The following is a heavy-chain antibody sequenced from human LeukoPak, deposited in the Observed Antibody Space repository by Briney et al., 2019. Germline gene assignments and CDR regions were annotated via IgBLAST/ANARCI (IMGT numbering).Heavy chain of an antibody. CDR3: ARSPYRLFDY. D-gene: IGHD5-12*01. CDR2: INHSGST. CDR1: GGSFSGYY. J-gene: IGHJ4*02. Sequence: SETLSLTCAVYGGSFSGYYWSWIRQPPGKGLEWIGEINHSGSTNYNPSLKSRVTISVDTSKNQFSLKLSSVTAADTAVYYCARSPYRLFDYWGQGTLVTVSS. V-gene: IGHV4-34*01.